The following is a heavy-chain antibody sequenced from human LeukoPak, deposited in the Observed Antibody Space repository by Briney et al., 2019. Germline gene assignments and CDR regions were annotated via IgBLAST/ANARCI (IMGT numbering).Heavy chain of an antibody. Sequence: GGSLRLSCAASGFTFSSYSMHWVRQAPGKGLEWVVRIGPDGSTEHYTDSVKGRFTISRDNSRKTVYLEMNSLRVEDTAVYYCARDGDYSSGYGKDYWGQGTLVFVSS. D-gene: IGHD5-18*01. CDR2: IGPDGSTE. V-gene: IGHV3-30*03. CDR1: GFTFSSYS. CDR3: ARDGDYSSGYGKDY. J-gene: IGHJ4*02.